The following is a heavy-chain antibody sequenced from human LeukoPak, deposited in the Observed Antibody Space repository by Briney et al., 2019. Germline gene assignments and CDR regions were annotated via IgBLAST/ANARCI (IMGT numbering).Heavy chain of an antibody. V-gene: IGHV3-73*01. CDR3: TRHVAPFDY. CDR2: IRSKANSYAT. Sequence: PGGSLRLSCAASGFTFSGSAMHWVRQASGKGLEWVGRIRSKANSYATAYAASVKGRFTISRDDSKNTAYLQMNSLKTEETAVYYCTRHVAPFDYWGQGTLVTVSS. J-gene: IGHJ4*02. CDR1: GFTFSGSA. D-gene: IGHD2-15*01.